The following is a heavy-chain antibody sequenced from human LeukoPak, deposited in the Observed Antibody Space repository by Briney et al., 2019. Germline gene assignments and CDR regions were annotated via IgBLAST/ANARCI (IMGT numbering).Heavy chain of an antibody. CDR2: IWNDGSNK. CDR3: ARGAAYYDSSGPSNI. V-gene: IGHV3-33*01. Sequence: RRSLRLSCAASGFTFSSYGMHWVRQAPRKGLEWVAVIWNDGSNKYYADSVKGRFTISRDNSKTTLYLQMNSLRAGDTAVYYCARGAAYYDSSGPSNIWGQGTVVSVSS. CDR1: GFTFSSYG. J-gene: IGHJ3*02. D-gene: IGHD3-22*01.